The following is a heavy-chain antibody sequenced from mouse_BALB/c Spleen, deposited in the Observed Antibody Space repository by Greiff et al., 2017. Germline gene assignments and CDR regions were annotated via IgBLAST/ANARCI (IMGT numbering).Heavy chain of an antibody. V-gene: IGHV5-17*02. CDR2: ISSGSSTI. CDR1: GFTFSSFG. CDR3: ARSSANWDLYWYFDV. J-gene: IGHJ1*01. D-gene: IGHD4-1*01. Sequence: EVKLVESGGGLVQPGGSRKLSCAASGFTFSSFGMHWVRQAPEKGLEWVAYISSGSSTIYYADTVKGRFTISRDNPKNTLFLQMTSLRSEDTAMYYCARSSANWDLYWYFDVWGAGTTVTVSS.